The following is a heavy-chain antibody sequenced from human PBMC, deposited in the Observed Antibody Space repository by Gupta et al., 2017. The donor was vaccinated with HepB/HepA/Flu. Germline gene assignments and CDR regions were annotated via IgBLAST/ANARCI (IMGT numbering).Heavy chain of an antibody. CDR1: GFSLSNARLG. J-gene: IGHJ6*03. V-gene: IGHV2-26*01. D-gene: IGHD1-7*01. CDR2: IFSNDEK. CDR3: ARNTAELELRYYYYYMDV. Sequence: QVTLKESGPVLVQPTETLTLTCTVSGFSLSNARLGVSWIRQPPGKALEWLAHIFSNDEKSYSTSLKSRLTISKDTSKSQVVLTMTNMDPVDTATYYCARNTAELELRYYYYYMDVWGKGTTVTVSS.